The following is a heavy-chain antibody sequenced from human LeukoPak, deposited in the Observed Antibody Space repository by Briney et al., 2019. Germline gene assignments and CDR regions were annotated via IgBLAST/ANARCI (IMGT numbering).Heavy chain of an antibody. CDR1: GGSISSSIYY. D-gene: IGHD5-12*01. Sequence: PSETRSLSCTVSGGSISSSIYYWGWIRQPPGKGLEWIGSIYYSGSTYYNPSLKSRVTISVDTSKNQFSLKLSSVTAADTAVYYCAREYSDYFDYSGQGTLVTVSS. V-gene: IGHV4-39*02. J-gene: IGHJ4*02. CDR2: IYYSGST. CDR3: AREYSDYFDY.